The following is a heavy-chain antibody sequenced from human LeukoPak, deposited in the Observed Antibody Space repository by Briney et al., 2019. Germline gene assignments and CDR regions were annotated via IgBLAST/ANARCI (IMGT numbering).Heavy chain of an antibody. CDR1: GGSISSGGYS. D-gene: IGHD6-13*01. CDR2: IYHSGST. V-gene: IGHV4-30-2*01. J-gene: IGHJ5*02. CDR3: ARVGPIAAAGTGWFDP. Sequence: SETLSLTCAVSGGSISSGGYSWSWIRQPPGKGLEWIGYIYHSGSTYYNPSLKSRVTISVDRSKNQFSLKLSSVTAADTAVYYCARVGPIAAAGTGWFDPWGQGTLVTVS.